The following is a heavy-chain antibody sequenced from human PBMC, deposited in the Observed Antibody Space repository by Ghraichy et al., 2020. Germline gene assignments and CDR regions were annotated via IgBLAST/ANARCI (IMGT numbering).Heavy chain of an antibody. Sequence: SETLSLTCAVSGYSISSGYYWGWIRQPPGKGLEWIGSIYHSGSTYYNPSLKSRVTISVDTSKNQFSLKLSSVTAADTAVYYCARVVDTAMIPLDYWGQGTLVTVSS. J-gene: IGHJ4*02. CDR2: IYHSGST. D-gene: IGHD5-18*01. CDR1: GYSISSGYY. CDR3: ARVVDTAMIPLDY. V-gene: IGHV4-38-2*01.